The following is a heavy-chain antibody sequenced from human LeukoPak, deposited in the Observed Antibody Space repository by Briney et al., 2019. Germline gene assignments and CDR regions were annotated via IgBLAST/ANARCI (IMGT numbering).Heavy chain of an antibody. J-gene: IGHJ4*02. CDR1: GFTFSSYG. CDR2: ISGSGGST. Sequence: PGRSLRLSCAASGFTFSSYGMHWVRQAPGKGLEWVSAISGSGGSTYYADSVKGRFTISRDNSKNTLYLQMNSLRAEDTAVYYCAKWGWGYYYDSSGYYGFDYWGQGTLVTVSS. V-gene: IGHV3-23*01. CDR3: AKWGWGYYYDSSGYYGFDY. D-gene: IGHD3-22*01.